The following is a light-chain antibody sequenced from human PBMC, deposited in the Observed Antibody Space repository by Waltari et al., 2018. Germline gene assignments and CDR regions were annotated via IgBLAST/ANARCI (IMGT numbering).Light chain of an antibody. CDR3: CSYAGSYTFVV. Sequence: QSALTPPPSVSGSPGQSVTTTCTGTTSNVGGYNYVSWYHQHPGKASKLMIYEFSKRPSGVPDRFSGSKSGNTASLTISGLQAEDEADYYCCSYAGSYTFVVFGGGTKLTVL. V-gene: IGLV2-11*01. CDR1: TSNVGGYNY. CDR2: EFS. J-gene: IGLJ2*01.